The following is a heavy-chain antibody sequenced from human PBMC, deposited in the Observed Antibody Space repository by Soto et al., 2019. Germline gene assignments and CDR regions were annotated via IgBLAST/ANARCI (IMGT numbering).Heavy chain of an antibody. CDR1: AFTFRNYW. Sequence: EVQLVESGGGLVQPGGSLRLSCAASAFTFRNYWMSWVRQAPGKGLECVAKIKEDGSEKYYVDSVKGRFTISRDNAKNSVYLQMNSLTVEDTAMYYCARASSSTSGAIDDWGQGTLVTVSS. CDR3: ARASSSTSGAIDD. D-gene: IGHD2-2*01. CDR2: IKEDGSEK. J-gene: IGHJ4*02. V-gene: IGHV3-7*04.